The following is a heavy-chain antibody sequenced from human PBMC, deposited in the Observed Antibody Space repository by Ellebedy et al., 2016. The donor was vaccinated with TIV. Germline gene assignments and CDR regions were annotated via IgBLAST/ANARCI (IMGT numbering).Heavy chain of an antibody. CDR3: LRGCSSGYYCQSAFDI. Sequence: GESLKISCAASGFTFSSYGMHWVRQAPGKGLEWVAVISYDGSNKYYADSVKGRFTISRDNSKNTLYLQMNSLRAEDTAVYYSLRGCSSGYYCQSAFDIWGQGTMVTVSS. J-gene: IGHJ3*02. D-gene: IGHD3-22*01. CDR2: ISYDGSNK. CDR1: GFTFSSYG. V-gene: IGHV3-30*03.